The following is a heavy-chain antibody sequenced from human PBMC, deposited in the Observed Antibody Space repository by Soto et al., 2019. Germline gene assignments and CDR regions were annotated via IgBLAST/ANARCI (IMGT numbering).Heavy chain of an antibody. CDR3: TRAPAYSSGSYYNPIDYYYYMDV. J-gene: IGHJ6*03. CDR2: IRSKANSYAT. CDR1: GFTFSGSA. D-gene: IGHD3-10*01. Sequence: GESLKISCAASGFTFSGSAMHWVRQASGKGLEWVGRIRSKANSYATAYAASVKGRFTISRDDSKNTAYLKMNSLKTEDTALFYCTRAPAYSSGSYYNPIDYYYYMDVWGKGTTVTVSS. V-gene: IGHV3-73*01.